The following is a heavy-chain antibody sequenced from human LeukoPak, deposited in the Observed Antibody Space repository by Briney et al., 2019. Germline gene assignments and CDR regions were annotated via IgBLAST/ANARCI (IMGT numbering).Heavy chain of an antibody. V-gene: IGHV3-33*01. CDR1: GFTFSSYG. CDR2: IWYDGSNK. CDR3: AREDLVVITPSSIDY. J-gene: IGHJ4*02. D-gene: IGHD3-22*01. Sequence: GGSLRLSCAASGFTFSSYGMHWVRQAPGKGLEWVAVIWYDGSNKYYADSVKGRFTISRDNSKNTLYLQMNSLRAEDTAVYYCAREDLVVITPSSIDYWGQGTLVTVSS.